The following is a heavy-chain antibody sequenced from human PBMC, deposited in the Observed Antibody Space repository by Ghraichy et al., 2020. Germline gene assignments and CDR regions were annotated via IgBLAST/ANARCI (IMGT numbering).Heavy chain of an antibody. D-gene: IGHD2-15*01. V-gene: IGHV4-39*01. J-gene: IGHJ6*02. CDR2: IYYSGST. CDR3: ARPSFGGSHYYYGMDV. Sequence: SETLSLTCTVSGGSISSSSYYWGWIRQPPGKGLEWIGSIYYSGSTYYNPSLKSRVTISVDTSKNQFSLKLSSVTAADTAVYYCARPSFGGSHYYYGMDVWGQGTTVTVSS. CDR1: GGSISSSSYY.